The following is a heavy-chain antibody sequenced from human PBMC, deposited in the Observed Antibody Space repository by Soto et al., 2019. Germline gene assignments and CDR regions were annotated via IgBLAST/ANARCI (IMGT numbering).Heavy chain of an antibody. CDR1: GVSISGYS. Sequence: SETLSLTCTVSGVSISGYSWSWIRQPQGKGLEWIGYIYHSGSTYYNPSLKSRVTISVDRSKNQFSLKLSSVTAADTAVYYCARVPGPWGQGTLVTVSS. CDR3: ARVPGP. J-gene: IGHJ5*02. V-gene: IGHV4-30-2*01. CDR2: IYHSGST.